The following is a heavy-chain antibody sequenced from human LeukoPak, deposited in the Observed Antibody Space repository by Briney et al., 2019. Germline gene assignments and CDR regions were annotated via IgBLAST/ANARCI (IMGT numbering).Heavy chain of an antibody. D-gene: IGHD6-13*01. V-gene: IGHV3-53*01. CDR3: AKAGIAAAGTRGRPPNWFDP. CDR1: VFTVSSNY. Sequence: GGSLRLSCAASVFTVSSNYMSWVRQAPGKGLEWVSVIYRGGTTYYADSVKGRFTISRDNSKNTLYLQMNSLRAEDTAVYYCAKAGIAAAGTRGRPPNWFDPWGQGTLVTVSS. J-gene: IGHJ5*02. CDR2: IYRGGTT.